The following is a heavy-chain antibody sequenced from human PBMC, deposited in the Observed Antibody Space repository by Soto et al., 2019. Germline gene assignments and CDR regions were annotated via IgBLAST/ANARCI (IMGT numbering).Heavy chain of an antibody. CDR1: GGSISSGEYY. CDR2: INYSGST. CDR3: ARTSRFDS. D-gene: IGHD6-6*01. Sequence: PSETLSLTCTVSGGSISSGEYYWTWIRQPPGKGLEWIGYINYSGSTHYNPSLKSRVTISVDTSKNQISLKLSSVTAADTAVYYCARTSRFDSWGRGTLVTVSS. V-gene: IGHV4-30-4*01. J-gene: IGHJ4*02.